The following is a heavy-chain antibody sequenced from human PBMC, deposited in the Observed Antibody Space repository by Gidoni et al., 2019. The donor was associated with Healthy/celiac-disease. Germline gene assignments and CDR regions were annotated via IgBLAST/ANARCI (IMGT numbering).Heavy chain of an antibody. CDR3: AKDPVPAALRGAFDI. V-gene: IGHV3-23*01. CDR2: ISGSGGST. CDR1: GVTFSSYA. D-gene: IGHD2-2*01. J-gene: IGHJ3*02. Sequence: EVQLLESGGGLVQPGGSLRLSCAASGVTFSSYAMGWVRQAQGKGLEWVSAISGSGGSTYYADSVKGRFTISRDNSKNTLYLQMNSLRAEDTAVYYCAKDPVPAALRGAFDIWGQGTMVTVSS.